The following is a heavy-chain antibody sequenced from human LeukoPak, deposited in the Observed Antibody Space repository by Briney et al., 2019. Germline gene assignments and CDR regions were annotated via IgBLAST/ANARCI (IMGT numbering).Heavy chain of an antibody. CDR2: IFPRDSDT. J-gene: IGHJ4*02. CDR3: ARMSGYSSGWYKGLDS. D-gene: IGHD6-19*01. V-gene: IGHV5-51*01. Sequence: GESLKISCKTSGYRFTSYWIAWVRQMPEKGLEWMGAIFPRDSDTRYSPSFKGQVTISADMSLNTAYVQWSSLKASDTAVYYCARMSGYSSGWYKGLDSWGQGTLVTVSS. CDR1: GYRFTSYW.